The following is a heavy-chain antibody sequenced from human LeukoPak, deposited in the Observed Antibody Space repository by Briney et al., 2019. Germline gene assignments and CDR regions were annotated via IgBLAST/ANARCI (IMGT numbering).Heavy chain of an antibody. CDR1: GFTFSSYG. V-gene: IGHV3-23*01. J-gene: IGHJ4*02. Sequence: GGTLRLSCAASGFTFSSYGMSWVRQAPGKGLEWVSAISGSGGSTYYADSVKGRFTISRDNSKNTLYLQMNSLRAEDTAVYYCAKDGDFGEGSYFDYWGQGTLVTVSS. CDR2: ISGSGGST. CDR3: AKDGDFGEGSYFDY. D-gene: IGHD3-3*01.